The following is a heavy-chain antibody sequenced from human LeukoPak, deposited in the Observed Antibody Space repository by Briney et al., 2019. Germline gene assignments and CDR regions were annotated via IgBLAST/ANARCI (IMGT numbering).Heavy chain of an antibody. Sequence: PGGSLRLSCATSGFTFRSHSMNWVRQAPGKALEWVSSIPDSGDSTYYADSVKGRFTTSRDNSKNTLYLQMNSLRAEDTAVYYCAKSLFGFSYGKIDYWGQGTRVTVSS. CDR2: IPDSGDST. D-gene: IGHD5-18*01. CDR1: GFTFRSHS. CDR3: AKSLFGFSYGKIDY. J-gene: IGHJ4*02. V-gene: IGHV3-23*01.